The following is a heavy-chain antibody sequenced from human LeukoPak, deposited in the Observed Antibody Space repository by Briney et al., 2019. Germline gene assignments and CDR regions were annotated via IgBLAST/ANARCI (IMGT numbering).Heavy chain of an antibody. CDR1: GFTLSSYS. J-gene: IGHJ4*02. Sequence: GGSLRLSCAVAGFTLSSYSMNWVRQAPGKGLEWLSHISTSNIYYADSVKGRFTISRDNAKNSLYLQMNSLGAEDTAVYYCAKEGIVGAYFDYWGQGTLVTVSS. CDR3: AKEGIVGAYFDY. D-gene: IGHD1-26*01. V-gene: IGHV3-21*05. CDR2: ISTSNI.